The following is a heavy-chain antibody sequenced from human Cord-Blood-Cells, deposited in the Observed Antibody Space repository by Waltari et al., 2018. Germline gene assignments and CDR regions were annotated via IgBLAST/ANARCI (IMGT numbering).Heavy chain of an antibody. V-gene: IGHV4-31*03. CDR2: IYYSGST. J-gene: IGHJ2*01. CDR1: GGSISSGGYY. CDR3: ASATKLGMIHDWYFDL. D-gene: IGHD7-27*01. Sequence: QVQLQESGPGLVKPSQTLSLTCTVSGGSISSGGYYWSWIRQPPGKGLEWIGYIYYSGSTYYNPSLKSRVTISVDTSKNQFSLKLSSVTAADTAVYYCASATKLGMIHDWYFDLWGRGTLVTVSS.